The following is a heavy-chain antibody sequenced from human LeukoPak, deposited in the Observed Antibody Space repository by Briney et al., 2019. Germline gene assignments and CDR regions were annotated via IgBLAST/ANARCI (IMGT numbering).Heavy chain of an antibody. J-gene: IGHJ4*02. Sequence: GGSLRLSCAAPGFTFSSYAMHWVRQAPGKGLEWVAVISYDGSNKYYADSVKGRFTISRDNSKNTLYLQMNSLRAEDTAVYYCARDRLVPAAYYFDYWGQGTLVTVSS. D-gene: IGHD2-2*01. CDR3: ARDRLVPAAYYFDY. CDR2: ISYDGSNK. V-gene: IGHV3-30-3*01. CDR1: GFTFSSYA.